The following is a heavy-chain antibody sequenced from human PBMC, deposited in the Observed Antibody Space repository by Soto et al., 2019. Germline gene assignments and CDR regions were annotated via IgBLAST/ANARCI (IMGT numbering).Heavy chain of an antibody. CDR1: GYTFTSYA. Sequence: ASVNVSCKASGYTFTSYAMHWVRQAPGQRLEWMGWINAGNGNTKYSQKFQGRVTITRDTSASTAYMELSSLRSEDTAVYYCARDQNGDYVNWFDPWGQGTLVTVSS. D-gene: IGHD4-17*01. V-gene: IGHV1-3*01. CDR3: ARDQNGDYVNWFDP. J-gene: IGHJ5*02. CDR2: INAGNGNT.